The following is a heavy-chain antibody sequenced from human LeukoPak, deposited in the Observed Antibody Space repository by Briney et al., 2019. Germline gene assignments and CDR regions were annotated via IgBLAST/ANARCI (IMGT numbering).Heavy chain of an antibody. D-gene: IGHD3/OR15-3a*01. CDR1: GVSISSSYSY. CDR2: IYYTGNT. Sequence: PSEALSLTCTVSGVSISSSYSYWGWIRQPPGMGLEWIGSIYYTGNTYYNASLKSQVSISIDTSKNQFSLKLTSVTAADTAVYYCARQTGSGLFILPGGQGTLVTVSS. J-gene: IGHJ4*02. CDR3: ARQTGSGLFILP. V-gene: IGHV4-39*01.